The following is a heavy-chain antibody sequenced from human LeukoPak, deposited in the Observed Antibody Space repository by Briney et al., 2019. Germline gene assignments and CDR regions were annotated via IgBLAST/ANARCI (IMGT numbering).Heavy chain of an antibody. CDR3: VRLGTDAYTYGAAY. Sequence: GGSLRLSCAGSGYIFDDYVMRWVRQAPGKGLEWVAGINWNGDNTGYAAAVKGQCTISRDNSKNALYLEMNKLRVEDTAFYFFVRLGTDAYTYGAAYWGQGALVTVSS. V-gene: IGHV3-20*04. CDR1: GYIFDDYV. CDR2: INWNGDNT. D-gene: IGHD5-24*01. J-gene: IGHJ1*01.